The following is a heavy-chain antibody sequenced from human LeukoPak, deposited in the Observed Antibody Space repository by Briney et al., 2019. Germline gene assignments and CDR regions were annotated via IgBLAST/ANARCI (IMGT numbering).Heavy chain of an antibody. CDR3: AKPEGYYDSSGYSWANY. D-gene: IGHD3-22*01. Sequence: PGGSLRLSCAASGFTFSSYGMHWVRQAPGKGLEWVAFIRYNGSNKYYADSVKGRFTISRDNSKNTLYLQMNSLRAEDTAVYYCAKPEGYYDSSGYSWANYWGQGTLVTVSS. J-gene: IGHJ4*02. V-gene: IGHV3-30*02. CDR2: IRYNGSNK. CDR1: GFTFSSYG.